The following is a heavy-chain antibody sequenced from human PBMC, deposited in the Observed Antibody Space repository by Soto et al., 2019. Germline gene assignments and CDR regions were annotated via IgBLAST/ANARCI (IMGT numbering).Heavy chain of an antibody. D-gene: IGHD3-10*01. V-gene: IGHV3-33*01. CDR1: GLTFSNYG. CDR2: IWYDGSKT. CDR3: AGDLRSTRLAV. Sequence: QVQLVESGGGVVQPGRSLRLSCAASGLTFSNYGMHWVRQAPGKGLEWVAVIWYDGSKTYYADSVKGRFTISRDNSKNALCLQMNSLRGEDTAVYFCAGDLRSTRLAVWGQGTTVPVSS. J-gene: IGHJ6*02.